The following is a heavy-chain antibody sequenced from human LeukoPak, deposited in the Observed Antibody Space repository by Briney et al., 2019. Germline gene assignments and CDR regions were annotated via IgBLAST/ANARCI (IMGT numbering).Heavy chain of an antibody. CDR1: GLTVTSNY. V-gene: IGHV3-53*05. CDR3: AKRGHYSINWYHYFDY. D-gene: IGHD6-13*01. J-gene: IGHJ4*02. CDR2: IYSGGDT. Sequence: GGSLRLSCAASGLTVTSNYMSWIRQAPGKGLEWVSVIYSGGDTYYADSVKGRFTISRDNSKNTLFLQMNSLRPDDTAVYYCAKRGHYSINWYHYFDYWGQGTLVTVSS.